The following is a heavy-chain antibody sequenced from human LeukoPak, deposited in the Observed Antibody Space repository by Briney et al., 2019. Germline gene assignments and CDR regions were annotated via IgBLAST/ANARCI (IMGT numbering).Heavy chain of an antibody. J-gene: IGHJ6*02. V-gene: IGHV4-30-2*01. CDR3: ARAMTLPYCRGGSCYPYYYYGMDV. Sequence: SQTLSLTCAVSGGSISSGGYSWSWIRQPPGKGLEWIGYIYHSGSTYYNPSLKSRVTISVDRSKNQFSLKLSSVTAADTAVYYCARAMTLPYCRGGSCYPYYYYGMDVWGQGTTVTVSS. D-gene: IGHD2-15*01. CDR2: IYHSGST. CDR1: GGSISSGGYS.